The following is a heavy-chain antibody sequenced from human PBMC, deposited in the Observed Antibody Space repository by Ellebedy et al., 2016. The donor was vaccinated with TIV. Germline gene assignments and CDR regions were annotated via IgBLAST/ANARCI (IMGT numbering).Heavy chain of an antibody. CDR2: LRPSDGTT. J-gene: IGHJ4*02. Sequence: ASVKVSCKASGYTFTDYYIHWVRQAPGQVPEWMGWLRPSDGTTKYAQKFQGRVTMTRDTSISPAYMELNSLISDDTAIYFCARDSVVLPGAYFNYWGQGVLVTVSS. CDR3: ARDSVVLPGAYFNY. CDR1: GYTFTDYY. V-gene: IGHV1-2*02. D-gene: IGHD4-23*01.